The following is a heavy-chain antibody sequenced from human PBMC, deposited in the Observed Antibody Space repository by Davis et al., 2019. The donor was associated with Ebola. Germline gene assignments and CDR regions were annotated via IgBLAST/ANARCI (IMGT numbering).Heavy chain of an antibody. V-gene: IGHV5-51*01. D-gene: IGHD3-22*01. J-gene: IGHJ6*02. CDR2: MYPGDSDT. CDR1: GYSFTSYW. Sequence: GESLKISCKGSGYSFTSYWIGWVRQMPGKGLEWMGIMYPGDSDTRYSPSFQGQVTISADKSISTAYLQWSSLKASDTAMYYCARLANYYDSSGYYDRRDYYYYYGMDVWGQGTTVTVSS. CDR3: ARLANYYDSSGYYDRRDYYYYYGMDV.